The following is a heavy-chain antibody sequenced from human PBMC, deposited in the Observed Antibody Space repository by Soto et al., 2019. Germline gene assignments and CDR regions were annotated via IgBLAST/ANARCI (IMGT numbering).Heavy chain of an antibody. V-gene: IGHV6-1*01. Sequence: SQTLSLTCVISGDSVSNKGAAWSWIRQSPSRGLEWLGRTYYRSKWYDEYAISVKSRVTINPDTSKNQFSLQLNSVIPEDTAVYYCARKGAHYFDSWGQGTLVTVSS. CDR2: TYYRSKWYD. D-gene: IGHD3-16*01. CDR3: ARKGAHYFDS. CDR1: GDSVSNKGAA. J-gene: IGHJ4*02.